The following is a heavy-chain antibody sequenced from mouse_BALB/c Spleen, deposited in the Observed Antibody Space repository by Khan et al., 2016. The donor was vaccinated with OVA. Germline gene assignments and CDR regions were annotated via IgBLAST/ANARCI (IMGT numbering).Heavy chain of an antibody. CDR2: IYYSGGI. J-gene: IGHJ4*01. CDR1: GYSITSGYS. CDR3: VRDGNYLDY. Sequence: EVQLQESGPDLVKPSQSLSLTCTVTGYSITSGYSWNWIRQFPGNKLEWMGYIYYSGGINYNPSLKSRISITRDTSKNQLFLQLNSVTTEDTATYCCVRDGNYLDYWGPGTSVTVSS. D-gene: IGHD2-1*01. V-gene: IGHV3-1*02.